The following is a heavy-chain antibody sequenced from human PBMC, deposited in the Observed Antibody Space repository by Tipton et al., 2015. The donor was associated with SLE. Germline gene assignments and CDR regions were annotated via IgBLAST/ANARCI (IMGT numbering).Heavy chain of an antibody. CDR2: IYYSGST. D-gene: IGHD6-13*01. CDR3: ARGIKGSSWYFDF. Sequence: TLSLTCAVSGGSISSYYWSWIRQPPGKGLEWIGYIYYSGSTYYNPSLKSRVTISVDTSKNQFSLKLSSVTAADTAVYYCARGIKGSSWYFDFWGQGTLVTVSS. J-gene: IGHJ4*02. CDR1: GGSISSYY. V-gene: IGHV4-59*12.